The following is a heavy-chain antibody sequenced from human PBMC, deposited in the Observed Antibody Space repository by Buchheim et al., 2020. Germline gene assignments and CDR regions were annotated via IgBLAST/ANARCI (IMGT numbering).Heavy chain of an antibody. Sequence: QLQLQESGPGLVKPSETLSLTCSVSGASDISGNYYWGWMRQPPGKGLEWIGSIHYTGVTYYNPSLKSRVTISGDKSKKQFSLNMRSVTAADTAMYYGVRQHAEDTSGYPADYWGQGTL. CDR3: VRQHAEDTSGYPADY. CDR1: GASDISGNYY. V-gene: IGHV4-39*01. CDR2: IHYTGVT. D-gene: IGHD3-22*01. J-gene: IGHJ4*02.